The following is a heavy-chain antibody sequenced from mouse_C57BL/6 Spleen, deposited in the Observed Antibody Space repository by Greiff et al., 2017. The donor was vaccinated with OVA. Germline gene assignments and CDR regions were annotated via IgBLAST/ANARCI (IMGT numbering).Heavy chain of an antibody. CDR2: ISYDGSN. Sequence: ESGPGLVKPSQSLSLTCSVTGYSITSGYYWNWIRQFPGNKLEWMGYISYDGSNNYNPSLKNRISITRDTSKNQFFLKLNSVTTEDTATYYCARAGYGSTFDYWGQGTTLTVSS. CDR3: ARAGYGSTFDY. CDR1: GYSITSGYY. V-gene: IGHV3-6*01. J-gene: IGHJ2*01. D-gene: IGHD1-1*01.